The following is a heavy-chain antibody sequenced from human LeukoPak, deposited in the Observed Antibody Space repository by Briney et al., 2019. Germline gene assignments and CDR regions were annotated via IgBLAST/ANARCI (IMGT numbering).Heavy chain of an antibody. J-gene: IGHJ4*02. V-gene: IGHV3-30*04. CDR2: ISYDGSNK. CDR3: ARQNSGSHYDY. Sequence: GGSLRLSCAASRFTFSSYAMHWVRQAPGKGLEWVAFISYDGSNKYYADSVKGRFTISRVNSKNTLYLQMNSLRAEDTAVYYCARQNSGSHYDYWGQGTLVTVSS. D-gene: IGHD1-26*01. CDR1: RFTFSSYA.